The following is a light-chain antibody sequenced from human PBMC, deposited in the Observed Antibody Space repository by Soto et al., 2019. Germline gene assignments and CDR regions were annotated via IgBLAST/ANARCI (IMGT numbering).Light chain of an antibody. CDR3: QQISGTPPT. J-gene: IGKJ4*01. Sequence: DIQMTQAPPSLSASVGDRVTITCRASQSIDTHLNWYQQKPGKAPRLLIRVVSTLQSRVPSRFSGSGSGTQFTLTITHLQPDDFATYYCQQISGTPPTFGGGTKVEIK. CDR1: QSIDTH. CDR2: VVS. V-gene: IGKV1-39*01.